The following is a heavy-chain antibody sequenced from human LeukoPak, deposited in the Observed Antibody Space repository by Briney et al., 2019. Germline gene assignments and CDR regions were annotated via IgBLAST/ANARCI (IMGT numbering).Heavy chain of an antibody. CDR3: ARVNCSSTSCPSRYYYYGMDV. V-gene: IGHV5-51*01. D-gene: IGHD2-2*01. J-gene: IGHJ6*02. CDR1: GYSFTSYW. CDR2: IYPGDSVT. Sequence: GESLKISCKGSGYSFTSYWIGWVRQMPGKGLEWMGIIYPGDSVTRYSPSFQGQVTISADKSISTAYLQWSSLKASDTAMYYCARVNCSSTSCPSRYYYYGMDVWGQGTTVTVSS.